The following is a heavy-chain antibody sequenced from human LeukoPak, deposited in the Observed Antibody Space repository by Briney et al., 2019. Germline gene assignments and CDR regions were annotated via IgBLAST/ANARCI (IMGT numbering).Heavy chain of an antibody. CDR3: ARMRQNYYDSSGYSRYYGMDV. J-gene: IGHJ6*02. CDR1: GYTFSSHY. Sequence: ASVKVSCKASGYTFSSHYMHWVRQAPGQGLEWMGIINPSGGSTSYAQKFQGRVTMTRDTSTSTVYMELSSLRSEDTAVYYCARMRQNYYDSSGYSRYYGMDVWGQGTTVTVSS. V-gene: IGHV1-46*01. D-gene: IGHD3-22*01. CDR2: INPSGGST.